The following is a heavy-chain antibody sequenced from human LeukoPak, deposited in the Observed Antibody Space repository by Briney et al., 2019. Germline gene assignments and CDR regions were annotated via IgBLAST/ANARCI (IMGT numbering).Heavy chain of an antibody. J-gene: IGHJ4*02. CDR2: ISGYNGNT. Sequence: GASVKVSCMASVYTFTSYGISWVRQAPGQGLEWMGWISGYNGNTNFAQKLQGRVTMTTDTSTSTAYMELRSLRSDDTAVYYCARKTGAGHFDYWGQGTLVTVSS. V-gene: IGHV1-18*01. D-gene: IGHD6-13*01. CDR3: ARKTGAGHFDY. CDR1: VYTFTSYG.